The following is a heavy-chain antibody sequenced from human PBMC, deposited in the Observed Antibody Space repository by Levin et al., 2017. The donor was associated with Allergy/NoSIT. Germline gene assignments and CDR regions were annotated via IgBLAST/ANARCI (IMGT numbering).Heavy chain of an antibody. CDR1: GFTFNNSA. Sequence: LSLTCAASGFTFNNSAMSWVLQAPGKGLEWVSAIINSGVGTYYADSVKGRFTISRDNSKNTMYLQMNSLRAEDTAVYFCAKDAIRGSDQPYYFDYWGQGTLVTASS. V-gene: IGHV3-23*01. CDR3: AKDAIRGSDQPYYFDY. J-gene: IGHJ4*02. D-gene: IGHD6-19*01. CDR2: IINSGVGT.